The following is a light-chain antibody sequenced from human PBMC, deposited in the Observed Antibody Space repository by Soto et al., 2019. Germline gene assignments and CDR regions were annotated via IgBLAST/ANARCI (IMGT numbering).Light chain of an antibody. CDR1: QSVSSSY. J-gene: IGKJ1*01. CDR3: QQYGILPNT. CDR2: GAS. V-gene: IGKV3-20*01. Sequence: LTQSPGTVSLSTGERATLSCRASQSVSSSYLAWYQQKPGQAPRFLIYGASSRATGIPDRFSGSGSGTDFTLTISRLEPEDFAVYYCQQYGILPNTFGQGSIVDI.